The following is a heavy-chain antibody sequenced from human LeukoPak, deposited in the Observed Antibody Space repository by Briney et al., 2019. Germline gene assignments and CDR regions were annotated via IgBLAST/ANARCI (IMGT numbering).Heavy chain of an antibody. Sequence: GGSLRLSCAASGFTFSSYSMNWVRQAPGKGLEWVSSISSSSSYIYYADSVKGRFTISRDNAKNSLYLQMNSLRAEDTAVYYCARGAPDYDFRGPFDYWGQGTLVTVSS. CDR1: GFTFSSYS. J-gene: IGHJ4*02. V-gene: IGHV3-21*01. D-gene: IGHD3-3*01. CDR3: ARGAPDYDFRGPFDY. CDR2: ISSSSSYI.